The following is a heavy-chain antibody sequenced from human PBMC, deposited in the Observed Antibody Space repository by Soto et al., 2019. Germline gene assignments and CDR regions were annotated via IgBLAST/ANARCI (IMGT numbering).Heavy chain of an antibody. Sequence: ASVKVSCKASGYTFTSYGISWVRQAPGQGLEWMGWISAYNGNTNYAQKLQGRVTMTTDTSTSTAYMELRSLRSDDTAGHYCAGEYDYGPGPWYWRQGTRVTVS. CDR3: AGEYDYGPGPWY. V-gene: IGHV1-18*01. D-gene: IGHD4-17*01. J-gene: IGHJ4*02. CDR1: GYTFTSYG. CDR2: ISAYNGNT.